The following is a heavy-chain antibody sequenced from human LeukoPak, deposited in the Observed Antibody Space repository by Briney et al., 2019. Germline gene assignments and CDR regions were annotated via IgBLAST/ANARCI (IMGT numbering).Heavy chain of an antibody. CDR3: ASLASPEYYFDY. CDR2: ISSSSSTI. Sequence: PGGSLRLSCAASGFTVSSNYMRWLRQAPGKGLEWVSYISSSSSTIYYADSVKGRFTISRDNAKNSLYLQMNSLRAEDTAVYYCASLASPEYYFDYWGQGTLVTVSS. J-gene: IGHJ4*02. CDR1: GFTVSSNY. V-gene: IGHV3-48*01. D-gene: IGHD1-14*01.